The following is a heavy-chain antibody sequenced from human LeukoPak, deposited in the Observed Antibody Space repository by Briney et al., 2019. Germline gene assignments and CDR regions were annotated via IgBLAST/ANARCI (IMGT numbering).Heavy chain of an antibody. J-gene: IGHJ4*02. CDR2: ISYTGST. CDR3: ARSGSSERLY. Sequence: PSETLSLTCTVSGGSVSSGSYYWSWTRQPPGKGLELIGYISYTGSTDYNPSLKSRATISVDTSKNQFSLNLNSANAADTAVYYCARSGSSERLYWGQGIPVTVSS. D-gene: IGHD1-26*01. V-gene: IGHV4-61*01. CDR1: GGSVSSGSYY.